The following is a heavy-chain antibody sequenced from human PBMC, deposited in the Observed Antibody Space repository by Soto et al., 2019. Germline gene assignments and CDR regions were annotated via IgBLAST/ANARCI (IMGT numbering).Heavy chain of an antibody. CDR3: ARDKPRYYDSRRAFDI. CDR2: INTSGGST. D-gene: IGHD3-22*01. Sequence: ASVKVSCKASGYTFTSYYMHWVRQAPGQGLEWMGKINTSGGSTSYAQKFQGRVTMTRDTSTSTVYMELSSLRSEDTAVYYCARDKPRYYDSRRAFDIWGQGTMVTVSS. J-gene: IGHJ3*02. CDR1: GYTFTSYY. V-gene: IGHV1-46*01.